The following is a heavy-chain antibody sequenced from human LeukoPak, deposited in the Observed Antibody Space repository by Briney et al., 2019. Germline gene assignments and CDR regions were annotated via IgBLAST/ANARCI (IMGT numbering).Heavy chain of an antibody. D-gene: IGHD4-11*01. CDR2: ISSSSSTI. J-gene: IGHJ2*01. CDR1: GFTFSDYY. CDR3: ARDLPYSHSAWYFDL. V-gene: IGHV3-11*04. Sequence: PGGSLRLSCAASGFTFSDYYMTWIRQAPGKGLEWVSYISSSSSTIYYADSVKGRFTISRDTAKNALYLQMNSLRAEDTAVYYCARDLPYSHSAWYFDLWGRGTLVTVSS.